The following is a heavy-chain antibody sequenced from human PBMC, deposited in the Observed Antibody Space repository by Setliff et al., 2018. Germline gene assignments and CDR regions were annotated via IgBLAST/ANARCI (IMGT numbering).Heavy chain of an antibody. CDR3: ATSFSRREKFPLDY. V-gene: IGHV4-30-4*08. CDR2: IYYSGST. J-gene: IGHJ4*02. Sequence: SETLSLTCTVSGGSISSGDYYWSWIRQPPGKGLEWSGYIYYSGSTDYNPSLKSRVTISVDTSKNQFSLKVSSVTAADTAVYYCATSFSRREKFPLDYWGQGALVTVSS. CDR1: GGSISSGDYY.